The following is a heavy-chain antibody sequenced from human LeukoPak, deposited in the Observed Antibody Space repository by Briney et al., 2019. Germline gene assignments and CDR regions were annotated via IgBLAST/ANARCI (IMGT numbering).Heavy chain of an antibody. CDR1: GGSVSSYY. Sequence: SETLSLTCTVSGGSVSSYYWSWIRQPPGKGLEWIGYIYYSGSTNYDPSLKSRVTISVDTSKNQFSLKLSSVTAADTAVYYCARGGYYYDSSGYWGAFDIWGQGTMVTVSS. CDR3: ARGGYYYDSSGYWGAFDI. D-gene: IGHD3-22*01. J-gene: IGHJ3*02. CDR2: IYYSGST. V-gene: IGHV4-59*02.